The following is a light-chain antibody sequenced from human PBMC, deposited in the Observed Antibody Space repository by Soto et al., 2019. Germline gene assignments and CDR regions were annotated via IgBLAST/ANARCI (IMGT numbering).Light chain of an antibody. V-gene: IGLV2-11*01. CDR3: CSYVDSYTLYV. Sequence: QSALTQPRSVSGSPGQSVTISCTGTSSAVSGYNYVSWYQQHPGKAPKLMIYDVSKRPSGVPDRFSGSKSGNTASLTISGLQTEDEADYYCCSYVDSYTLYVFGTGTKVTVL. J-gene: IGLJ1*01. CDR1: SSAVSGYNY. CDR2: DVS.